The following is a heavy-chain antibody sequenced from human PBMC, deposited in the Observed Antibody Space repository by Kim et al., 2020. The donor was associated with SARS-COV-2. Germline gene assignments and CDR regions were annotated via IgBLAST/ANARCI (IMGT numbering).Heavy chain of an antibody. CDR1: GGSFSGYY. Sequence: SETLSLTCAVYGGSFSGYYWSWIRQPPGKGLEWIGEINHSGSTNYNPSLKSRVTISVDTSKNQFSLKLSSVTAADTAVYYCATQGGYSSSWYRGYYFDYWGQGTLVTVSS. D-gene: IGHD6-13*01. J-gene: IGHJ4*02. CDR2: INHSGST. CDR3: ATQGGYSSSWYRGYYFDY. V-gene: IGHV4-34*01.